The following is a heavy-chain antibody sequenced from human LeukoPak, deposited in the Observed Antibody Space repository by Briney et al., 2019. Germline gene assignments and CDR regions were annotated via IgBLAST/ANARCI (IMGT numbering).Heavy chain of an antibody. CDR3: AKDINWNPVYFDY. CDR2: ISGSGGST. D-gene: IGHD1-20*01. CDR1: GFTFSSYA. Sequence: GGSLRLSCAASGFTFSSYAMSWVRQAPGKGLEWVSAISGSGGSTYYADSVKGRFTNSRDNSKNTLYLQMNSLRAEDTAVYYCAKDINWNPVYFDYWGQGTLVTVSS. J-gene: IGHJ4*02. V-gene: IGHV3-23*01.